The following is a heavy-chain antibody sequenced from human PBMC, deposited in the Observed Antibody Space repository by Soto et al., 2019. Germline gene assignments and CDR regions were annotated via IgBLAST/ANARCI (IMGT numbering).Heavy chain of an antibody. Sequence: QVQLQESGPGLVKPSETLSLTCTVSGGSISSYYWSWIRQPPGKGLEWIGYIYNSGSTNYNPSLKRRGTISVDASKNQFSLKLSSVTAADTAVYYCARGAYFDYWGQGTLVTVSS. V-gene: IGHV4-59*01. CDR2: IYNSGST. CDR1: GGSISSYY. J-gene: IGHJ4*02. CDR3: ARGAYFDY.